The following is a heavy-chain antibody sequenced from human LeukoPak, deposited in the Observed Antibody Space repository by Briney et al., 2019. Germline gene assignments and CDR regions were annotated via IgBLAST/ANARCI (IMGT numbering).Heavy chain of an antibody. D-gene: IGHD1-1*01. J-gene: IGHJ3*02. CDR2: IGGGGTIA. Sequence: GGSLRLSCAASGFTFSYDNMHWVRQGPGKGLEFVSLIGGGGTIASYANSVKGRFTISRDNSKSTMYLQMGSLRPEDSAVYYCARELGGTKTGGFDIWGQGTVVTASS. V-gene: IGHV3-64*01. CDR3: ARELGGTKTGGFDI. CDR1: GFTFSYDN.